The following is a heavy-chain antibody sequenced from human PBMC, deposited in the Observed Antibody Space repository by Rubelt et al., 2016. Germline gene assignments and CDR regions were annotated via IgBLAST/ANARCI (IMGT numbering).Heavy chain of an antibody. V-gene: IGHV4-39*07. CDR3: AGEDWGDGFHV. CDR1: GGSISSSNYY. D-gene: IGHD7-27*01. J-gene: IGHJ3*01. Sequence: QLQLQESGPGLVKPSETLSLTCTVSGGSISSSNYYWAWIRQPPGKGLEWIGRIYYSGSTYYNPSLKSRLTFSLDTSKNRFSRQLTSVTAVDTAMYYCAGEDWGDGFHVWGQGTVVTVSS. CDR2: IYYSGST.